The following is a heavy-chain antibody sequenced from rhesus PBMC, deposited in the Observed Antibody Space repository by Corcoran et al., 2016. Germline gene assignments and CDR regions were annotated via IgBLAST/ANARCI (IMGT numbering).Heavy chain of an antibody. CDR3: ASSVEFDY. CDR2: IGGSSGST. Sequence: QVQLQESGPGPVKPSETLSLNCAVPGGPGSSSNWWSWDRQPPGKGLEWIGYIGGSSGSTYYNPSLKSRVTISTDTSKNQFSLKLSSVTAADTAVYYCASSVEFDYWGQGVLVTVSS. CDR1: GGPGSSSNW. D-gene: IGHD3-40*01. J-gene: IGHJ4*01. V-gene: IGHV4-65*01.